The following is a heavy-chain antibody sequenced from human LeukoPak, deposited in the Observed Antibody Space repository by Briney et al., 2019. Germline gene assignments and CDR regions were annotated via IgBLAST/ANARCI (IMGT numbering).Heavy chain of an antibody. CDR1: GFTFSSYA. Sequence: GGSLRLPCAASGFTFSSYAMSWVRQAPGKGLEWVSAISGSGGSTYYADSVKGRFAVFRDNSKNTLYLQMNSLRAEDTAVYYCAKGTTGDPWGQGTLVTVSS. J-gene: IGHJ5*02. CDR2: ISGSGGST. CDR3: AKGTTGDP. V-gene: IGHV3-23*01. D-gene: IGHD2/OR15-2a*01.